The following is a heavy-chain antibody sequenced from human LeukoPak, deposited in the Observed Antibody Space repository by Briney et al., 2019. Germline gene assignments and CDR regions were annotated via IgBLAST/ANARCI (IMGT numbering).Heavy chain of an antibody. CDR1: GGSISSGSYY. CDR2: IYTSGST. Sequence: SETLSLTCTVSGGSISSGSYYWSWIQQPAGKGLEWIGRIYTSGSTNYNPSLKSRVTISVDTSKNQFSLKLSSVTAADTAVYYCARGTYYYDRFDYWGQGTLVTVSS. V-gene: IGHV4-61*02. J-gene: IGHJ4*02. D-gene: IGHD3-22*01. CDR3: ARGTYYYDRFDY.